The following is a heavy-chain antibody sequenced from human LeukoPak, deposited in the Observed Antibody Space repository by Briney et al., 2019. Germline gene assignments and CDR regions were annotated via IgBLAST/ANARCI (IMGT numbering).Heavy chain of an antibody. CDR3: AKKLMYFYAMDV. V-gene: IGHV3-7*05. CDR2: ILEDGSEK. CDR1: GFTFSNSW. J-gene: IGHJ6*02. D-gene: IGHD2-8*01. Sequence: SGGSLRLSCTASGFTFSNSWMSWVRQAPGKGLEWVGNILEDGSEKHYAASVEGRFTISRDNAKNSLYLQMNSLRVDDTAVYYCAKKLMYFYAMDVWGQGTTVTVSS.